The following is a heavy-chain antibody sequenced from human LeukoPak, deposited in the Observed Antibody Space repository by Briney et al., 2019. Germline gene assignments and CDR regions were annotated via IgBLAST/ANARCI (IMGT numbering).Heavy chain of an antibody. CDR3: ARDSDQWLVSDDAFDI. Sequence: ASVKVSCKASGYTFTSYGISWVRQAPGQGLEWMGWISAYNGNTNYAQKLQGRVTMTTDTSTSTAYMELRSLRSDDTAVYYCARDSDQWLVSDDAFDIWGQGTTVTVSS. CDR1: GYTFTSYG. CDR2: ISAYNGNT. J-gene: IGHJ3*02. D-gene: IGHD6-19*01. V-gene: IGHV1-18*01.